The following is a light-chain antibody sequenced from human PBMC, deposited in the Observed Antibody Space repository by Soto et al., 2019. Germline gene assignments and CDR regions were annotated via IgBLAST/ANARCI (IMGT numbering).Light chain of an antibody. CDR2: EVS. V-gene: IGLV2-14*01. CDR1: SSDVGGYHY. J-gene: IGLJ1*01. Sequence: QSVLTQPASVSGSPGQSITISCTGTSSDVGGYHYVSWYQHHPGKAPKLMLYEVSNRPSGVSNRFSGAKSGNTASLTISGLQAEDEADYYCSSYTSTSTPSYVFGTGTKGT. CDR3: SSYTSTSTPSYV.